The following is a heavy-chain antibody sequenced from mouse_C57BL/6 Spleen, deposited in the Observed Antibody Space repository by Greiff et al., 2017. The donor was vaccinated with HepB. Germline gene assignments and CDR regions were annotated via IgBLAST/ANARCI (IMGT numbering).Heavy chain of an antibody. CDR3: ARRGITTVVATDYAMDY. Sequence: EVQLVESGGGLVKPGGSLKLSCAASGFTFSDYGMHWVRQAPEKGLEWVAYISSGSSTIYYADTVKGRFTISRDNAKKTMFRKMTSLRSEDTAMYYCARRGITTVVATDYAMDYWGQGTSVTVSS. CDR2: ISSGSSTI. D-gene: IGHD1-1*01. CDR1: GFTFSDYG. J-gene: IGHJ4*01. V-gene: IGHV5-17*01.